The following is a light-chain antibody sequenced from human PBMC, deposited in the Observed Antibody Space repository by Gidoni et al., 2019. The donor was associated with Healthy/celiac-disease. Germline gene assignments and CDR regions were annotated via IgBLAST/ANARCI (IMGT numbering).Light chain of an antibody. CDR1: SSDVGGYNY. CDR3: SSYAGSNNLV. Sequence: QSALTHPPSASASPGHSVTISCPGTSSDVGGYNYVSWYQQHPGKAPKLMIYEVSKRPSGVPDRFSGSKSGNTASLTVSGLQAEDEADYYCSSYAGSNNLVFGGGTKLTVL. J-gene: IGLJ2*01. CDR2: EVS. V-gene: IGLV2-8*01.